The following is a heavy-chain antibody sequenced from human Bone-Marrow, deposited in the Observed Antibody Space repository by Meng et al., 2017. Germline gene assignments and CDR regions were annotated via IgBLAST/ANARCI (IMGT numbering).Heavy chain of an antibody. CDR3: TTALWFGESRIDY. CDR1: GFTFSNAW. D-gene: IGHD3-10*01. CDR2: IKSKTDGATT. Sequence: GGSLRLSCAASGFTFSNAWMSWVRQAPGKGLEWVGRIKSKTDGATTDYAAPVKGRFTISRDDSKNTLYLQMNSLKTEDTAVYYCTTALWFGESRIDYWGQGTLVTVSS. J-gene: IGHJ4*02. V-gene: IGHV3-15*01.